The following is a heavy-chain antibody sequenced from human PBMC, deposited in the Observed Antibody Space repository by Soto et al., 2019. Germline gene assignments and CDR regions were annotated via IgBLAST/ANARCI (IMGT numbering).Heavy chain of an antibody. J-gene: IGHJ3*01. CDR2: IYHSGSP. CDR1: SGSIFTTNW. Sequence: QVQLQESGPGLVKPSGTLSLTCAASSGSIFTTNWWSWVRQSPGRGLQWIGDIYHSGSPKYNPSRKSRVSISIDKSKDRFVLNLTSLTAADTAVYYCARKPDVATAKVGGGYVFDVWGQGTMVTVSS. D-gene: IGHD3-16*01. V-gene: IGHV4-4*02. CDR3: ARKPDVATAKVGGGYVFDV.